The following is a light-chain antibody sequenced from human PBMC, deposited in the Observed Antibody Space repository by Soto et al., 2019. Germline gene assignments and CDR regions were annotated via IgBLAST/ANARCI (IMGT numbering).Light chain of an antibody. Sequence: EIVLTQSPATLSLSPGERATLSCRASQSVSSYLAWYQQKPGQAPRLLIYDASNMATGIPARFSGSGSGTDFTLTISSLEPEDFAVYYCQQRSNWPPVFTFGTGTKVAIK. CDR1: QSVSSY. CDR2: DAS. V-gene: IGKV3-11*01. J-gene: IGKJ3*01. CDR3: QQRSNWPPVFT.